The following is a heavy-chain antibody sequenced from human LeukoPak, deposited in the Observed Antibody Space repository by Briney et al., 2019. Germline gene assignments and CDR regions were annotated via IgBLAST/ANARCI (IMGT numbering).Heavy chain of an antibody. V-gene: IGHV1-18*01. CDR2: ISAYNGNT. D-gene: IGHD6-6*01. CDR3: ARVLRLAARPYRYFDY. J-gene: IGHJ4*02. Sequence: GASVKVSCKASGYTFTSYGISWVRQAPAQGLEWMGRISAYNGNTNYAQKLQGRVTMTTDTSTSTAYMELRSLRSDDTAVYYCARVLRLAARPYRYFDYWGQGTLVTVSS. CDR1: GYTFTSYG.